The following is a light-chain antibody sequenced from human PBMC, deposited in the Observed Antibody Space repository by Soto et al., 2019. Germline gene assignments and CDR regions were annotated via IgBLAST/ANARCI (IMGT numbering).Light chain of an antibody. J-gene: IGLJ3*02. CDR3: AAWDDSRNGWV. Sequence: QSVLTQPPSASGTPGQRVAISCSGSSSNIGSNTVNWYQQLPGTAPKLLIYSNHQRPSGVPDRFSGSKSGTSASLAISGLQSEDEADYYCAAWDDSRNGWVFGGGTKLTVL. V-gene: IGLV1-44*01. CDR2: SNH. CDR1: SSNIGSNT.